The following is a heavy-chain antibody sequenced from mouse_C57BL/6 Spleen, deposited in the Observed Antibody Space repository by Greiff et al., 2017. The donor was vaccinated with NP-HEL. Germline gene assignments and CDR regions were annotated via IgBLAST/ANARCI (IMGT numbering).Heavy chain of an antibody. J-gene: IGHJ4*01. CDR2: LWSGGST. V-gene: IGHV2-2*01. D-gene: IGHD2-5*01. CDR1: GFSLTSYG. Sequence: QVQLKESGPGLVQPSQSLSITCTVSGFSLTSYGVHWVRQSPGKGLEWLGVLWSGGSTDYNAAFISRLSISKDNSKSQVFFKMNSLQADDTAIYYCASYSNPSYYAMDYWGQGTSVTVSS. CDR3: ASYSNPSYYAMDY.